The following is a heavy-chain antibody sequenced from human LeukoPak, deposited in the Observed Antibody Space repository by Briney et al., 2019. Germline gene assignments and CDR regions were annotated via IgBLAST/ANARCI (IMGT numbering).Heavy chain of an antibody. V-gene: IGHV4-59*01. Sequence: SSETLSLTCTVSGGSISSYYWSWIRQPPGKGLEWIGYIYYSGSTNYNPSLKSRVTISVDTSKNQFSLKLSSVTAADTAVYYCARVFYYDSSGYSHFDYWGQGTLVTVSS. CDR3: ARVFYYDSSGYSHFDY. CDR1: GGSISSYY. CDR2: IYYSGST. J-gene: IGHJ4*02. D-gene: IGHD3-22*01.